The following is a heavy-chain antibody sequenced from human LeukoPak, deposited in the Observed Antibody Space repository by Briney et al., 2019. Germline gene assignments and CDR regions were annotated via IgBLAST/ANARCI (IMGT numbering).Heavy chain of an antibody. Sequence: SETLSLTCTVSGGSISSDSYYLTWIRQPAGKGLEWIGRIDTSGSTNYNPSLKSRLTISLETSKNQFSLKLNSVTAADTAVYYCARSNGDYTILGYWGQGTLVTVSS. CDR1: GGSISSDSYY. J-gene: IGHJ4*02. CDR3: ARSNGDYTILGY. CDR2: IDTSGST. V-gene: IGHV4-61*02. D-gene: IGHD4-17*01.